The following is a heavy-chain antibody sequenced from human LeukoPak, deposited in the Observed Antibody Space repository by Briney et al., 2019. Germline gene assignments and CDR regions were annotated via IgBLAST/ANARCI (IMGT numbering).Heavy chain of an antibody. D-gene: IGHD3-10*01. CDR3: SKDGDGYYGTGSYYEY. CDR1: GLTFSIYG. CDR2: IRYYGRNK. Sequence: GRSLRLSCAASGLTFSIYGMHWVRHPPGKGLVWVAFIRYYGRNKYYTDSVKDRFTIPRDNSNHTLYLQMNSQIAEDTGFYYCSKDGDGYYGTGSYYEYWGQGTMVTVSS. V-gene: IGHV3-30*02. J-gene: IGHJ4*02.